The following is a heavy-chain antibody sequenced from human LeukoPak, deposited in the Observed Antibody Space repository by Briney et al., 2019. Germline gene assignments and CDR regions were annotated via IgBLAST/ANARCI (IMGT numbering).Heavy chain of an antibody. J-gene: IGHJ4*02. D-gene: IGHD6-19*01. V-gene: IGHV3-48*01. Sequence: GGSLRLSCAASGFTFSSFSMNWVRQAPGKGLEWVSYISSSGSTIYYADSVKGRFTISRDNAKNSLYLQMNSLRAEDTAVYYCARGRVAVAGTPNLSHFDSWGQGTLVTVSS. CDR1: GFTFSSFS. CDR3: ARGRVAVAGTPNLSHFDS. CDR2: ISSSGSTI.